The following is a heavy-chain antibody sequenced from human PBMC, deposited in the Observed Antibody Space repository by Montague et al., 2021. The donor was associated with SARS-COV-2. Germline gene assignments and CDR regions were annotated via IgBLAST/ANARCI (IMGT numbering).Heavy chain of an antibody. Sequence: SETLSLTCTVSGGSISSYYWSWIRQPPGKGLEWIGYIYYSESTNYNPSLKSRVTISVVTSKNQFSLKLSSVTAADTAVYYCARVFPRWLQFDPYFDYWGQGTLVTVSS. CDR1: GGSISSYY. D-gene: IGHD5-24*01. J-gene: IGHJ4*02. V-gene: IGHV4-59*01. CDR3: ARVFPRWLQFDPYFDY. CDR2: IYYSEST.